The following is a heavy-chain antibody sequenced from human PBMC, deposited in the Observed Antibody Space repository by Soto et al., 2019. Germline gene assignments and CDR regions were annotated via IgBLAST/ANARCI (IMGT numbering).Heavy chain of an antibody. Sequence: ASVKVSCKASGYTFTSYDINWVRQATGQGLEWMGWMNPNSGNTGYAQNFQGRVTMTTNTSTSTAYMELRSLRSDDTAVYYCARIIGGYCSSTSCYGLYYMDVWGKGTTVTVSS. CDR2: MNPNSGNT. D-gene: IGHD2-2*01. CDR3: ARIIGGYCSSTSCYGLYYMDV. V-gene: IGHV1-8*01. J-gene: IGHJ6*03. CDR1: GYTFTSYD.